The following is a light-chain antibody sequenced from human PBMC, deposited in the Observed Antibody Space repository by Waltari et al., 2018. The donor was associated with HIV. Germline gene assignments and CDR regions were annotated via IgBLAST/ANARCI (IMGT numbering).Light chain of an antibody. CDR2: DVS. Sequence: QSALTQPASVSGFPRQSITISCTGSSSDIGGYKYVSWYQSYPGKAPKLIINDVSSRPSGVSDRFSGSKSGNTASLTISGLRAGDEADYYCSSYTSTSTPLLFGGGTKLTVL. J-gene: IGLJ2*01. CDR1: SSDIGGYKY. V-gene: IGLV2-14*01. CDR3: SSYTSTSTPLL.